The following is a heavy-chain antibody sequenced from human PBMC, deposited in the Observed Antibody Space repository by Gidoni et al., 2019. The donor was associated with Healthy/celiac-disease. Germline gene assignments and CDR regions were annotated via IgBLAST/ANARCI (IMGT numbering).Heavy chain of an antibody. V-gene: IGHV3-7*01. CDR1: GFGFSSYW. J-gene: IGHJ4*02. CDR2: IRQDGSEK. D-gene: IGHD1-7*01. Sequence: EVQLVESGGDLVQPGGSLRLSCAASGFGFSSYWMSWVRQAPGKGLEWGANIRQDGSEKYYVDSVKGRFTISRDNAKNSLYLQMTNLRAEDTAVYYCARVGNWNYFRYFDYWGQGTLVTVSS. CDR3: ARVGNWNYFRYFDY.